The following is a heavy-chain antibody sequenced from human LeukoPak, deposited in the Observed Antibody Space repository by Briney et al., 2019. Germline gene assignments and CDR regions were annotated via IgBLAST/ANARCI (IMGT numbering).Heavy chain of an antibody. J-gene: IGHJ4*02. V-gene: IGHV1-18*01. CDR3: AREELYSSGWYAEYYFDY. D-gene: IGHD6-19*01. Sequence: ASVKVSCKASGYTFTSYGISWVRQAPGQGLEWMGWISAYNGNTNYAQKLQGRVTMTTDTSTSTAYMELRSLRSDDTAVCYCAREELYSSGWYAEYYFDYWGQGTLVTVSS. CDR1: GYTFTSYG. CDR2: ISAYNGNT.